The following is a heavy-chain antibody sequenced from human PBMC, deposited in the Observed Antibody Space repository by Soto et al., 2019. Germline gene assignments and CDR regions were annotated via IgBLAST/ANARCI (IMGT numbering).Heavy chain of an antibody. V-gene: IGHV1-24*01. CDR3: ATGLRAAAVNSPNLDP. D-gene: IGHD6-13*01. CDR1: GYTLTDLS. J-gene: IGHJ5*02. Sequence: ASVKVSCKVSGYTLTDLSMHWVRQAPGKGLEWMGGFDPEDGETIYAQKFQGRVTMTEDTSTDTAYMELSSLRSEDTAVYYCATGLRAAAVNSPNLDPWGQGTLVTVSS. CDR2: FDPEDGET.